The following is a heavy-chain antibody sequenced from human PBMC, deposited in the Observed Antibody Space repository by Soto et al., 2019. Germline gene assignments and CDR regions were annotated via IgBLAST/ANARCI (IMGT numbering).Heavy chain of an antibody. J-gene: IGHJ6*02. CDR2: ISSRSDTL. CDR1: GFTFSRYW. V-gene: IGHV3-48*02. Sequence: PGGSLRLSCAASGFTFSRYWLTWVRQAPGKGLEWVSYISSRSDTLYYADSVKGRFTISRDNAKNSVYLQVNNLRDEDTAVYYCARDWDIVILSVPIPNYNYGMDVWGQGTTVTVSS. D-gene: IGHD2-15*01. CDR3: ARDWDIVILSVPIPNYNYGMDV.